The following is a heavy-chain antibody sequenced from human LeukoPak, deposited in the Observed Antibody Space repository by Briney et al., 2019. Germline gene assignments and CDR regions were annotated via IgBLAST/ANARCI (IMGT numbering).Heavy chain of an antibody. CDR1: GGSISSSSHY. J-gene: IGHJ4*02. CDR2: IYFSVST. D-gene: IGHD6-19*01. CDR3: ARHQWLGPFDS. Sequence: SETLSLTCTVFGGSISSSSHYWGWIRQPPGEGLEWIGSIYFSVSTYYSPSLKSRVTISVDPSTNQFSLKLSSVTAADTAVYFCARHQWLGPFDSWGQGTLVTVSS. V-gene: IGHV4-39*01.